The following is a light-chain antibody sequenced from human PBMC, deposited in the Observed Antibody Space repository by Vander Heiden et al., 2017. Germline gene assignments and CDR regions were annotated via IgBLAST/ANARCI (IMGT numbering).Light chain of an antibody. J-gene: IGLJ2*01. CDR3: SSYGGNNNCVL. V-gene: IGLV2-8*01. CDR1: SSDVGGYNY. CDR2: EVR. Sequence: QSALTQPPSASGSPGQSVTISCTGTSSDVGGYNYVSWYQQHPGKAPKLIIYEVRNRPSGVPDRFSGSKSGNTASLTVSGLQVEDEADYYCSSYGGNNNCVLFGGGTKLTVL.